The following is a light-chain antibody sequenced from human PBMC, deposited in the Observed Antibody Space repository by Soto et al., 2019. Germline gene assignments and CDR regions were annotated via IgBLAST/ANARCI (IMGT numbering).Light chain of an antibody. V-gene: IGKV3-20*01. Sequence: EIVLTQSPGTLSLSPGERASLSCRASQRISSTFLAWYQQKPGQAPRLLIYGASSRATGIPDRFSGSGYGTDFTLTISRLEAEDFAMYYCHQCGGSLTFGQGTKVEVK. CDR1: QRISSTF. CDR3: HQCGGSLT. J-gene: IGKJ1*01. CDR2: GAS.